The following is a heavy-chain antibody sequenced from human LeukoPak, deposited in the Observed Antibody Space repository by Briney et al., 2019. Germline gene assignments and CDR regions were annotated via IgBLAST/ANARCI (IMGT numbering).Heavy chain of an antibody. V-gene: IGHV1-69*05. J-gene: IGHJ5*02. D-gene: IGHD2-2*01. Sequence: SVKVSCKASGGTFSSYAISWVRQAPGQGLEWMGGIIPIFGTANYAQKFQGRVTITTDESTSTAYMVLSSLRSEDTAVYYCARAKPGYCSSTSCSEFDPWGQGTLVTVSS. CDR3: ARAKPGYCSSTSCSEFDP. CDR2: IIPIFGTA. CDR1: GGTFSSYA.